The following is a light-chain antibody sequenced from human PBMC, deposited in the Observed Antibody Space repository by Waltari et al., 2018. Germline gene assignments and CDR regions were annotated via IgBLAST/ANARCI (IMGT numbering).Light chain of an antibody. CDR3: QQYGGT. CDR1: QSVSSN. V-gene: IGKV3-15*01. Sequence: EIVMTQSPATLSVSPGGRATLSCRASQSVSSNLAWYQQKPGQAPRLLIYGASTRATGIPARFSGSGSGTEFTLTISSMQSEDFAVYYCQQYGGTFGGGTKVEIK. J-gene: IGKJ4*01. CDR2: GAS.